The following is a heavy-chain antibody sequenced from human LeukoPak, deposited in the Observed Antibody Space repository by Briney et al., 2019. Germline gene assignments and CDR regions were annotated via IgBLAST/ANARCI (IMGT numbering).Heavy chain of an antibody. CDR1: GFTFSSYA. CDR2: ISSNGGST. V-gene: IGHV3-64*01. CDR3: ARGSWGKALYYYGMDV. D-gene: IGHD6-6*01. Sequence: GGSLRLSCAASGFTFSSYAMHWVRQAPGKGLEYVSAISSNGGSTYYANSVRGRFTISRDNSKNTLYLQMGSLRAEDMAVYYCARGSWGKALYYYGMDVWDQGTTVTVSS. J-gene: IGHJ6*02.